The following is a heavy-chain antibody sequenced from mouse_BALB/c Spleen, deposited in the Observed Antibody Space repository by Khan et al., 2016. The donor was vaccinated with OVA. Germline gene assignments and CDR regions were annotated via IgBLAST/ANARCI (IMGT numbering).Heavy chain of an antibody. CDR2: IAPGSGSP. J-gene: IGHJ4*01. CDR3: ARDHYRYDGYAMDY. CDR1: GYTFTNYW. D-gene: IGHD2-14*01. Sequence: DLVKPGASVKLSCKASGYTFTNYWINWIKQRPGQGLEWIGRIAPGSGSPYYNEMFKGKATLTVDPSSSTAYIQLSSLSSEDSAVYFCARDHYRYDGYAMDYWGQGTSVTVSS. V-gene: IGHV1S41*01.